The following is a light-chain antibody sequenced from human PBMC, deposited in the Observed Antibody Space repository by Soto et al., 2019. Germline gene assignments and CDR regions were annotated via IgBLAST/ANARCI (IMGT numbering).Light chain of an antibody. CDR1: RNDVGHYDY. V-gene: IGLV2-14*03. CDR3: SSYTSSSTHV. Sequence: SVVTQPASVSGSPGPSNTLSCTGNRNDVGHYDYVSWYQHHPGKAPKLIIYDVSSRPSGISNRFSGSKSGNTASLTISGLQAEDEADYYCSSYTSSSTHVFGTGTKVTVL. CDR2: DVS. J-gene: IGLJ1*01.